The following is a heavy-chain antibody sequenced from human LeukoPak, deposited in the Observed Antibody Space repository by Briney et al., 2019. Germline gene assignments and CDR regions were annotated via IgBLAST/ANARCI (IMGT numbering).Heavy chain of an antibody. CDR1: GGTFSSYA. CDR3: ARDRDYYDSSGSPAPFDP. CDR2: IIPIFGIA. V-gene: IGHV1-69*04. J-gene: IGHJ5*02. D-gene: IGHD3-22*01. Sequence: SVKVSCKASGGTFSSYAISWVRQAPGQGLEWMGRIIPIFGIANYAQKFQGRVTITADKSTSIAYMELSSLRSEDTAVYYCARDRDYYDSSGSPAPFDPWGQGTLVTVSP.